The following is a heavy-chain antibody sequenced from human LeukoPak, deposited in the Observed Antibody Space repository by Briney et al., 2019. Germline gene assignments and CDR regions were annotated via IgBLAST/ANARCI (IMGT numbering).Heavy chain of an antibody. CDR3: ARDRFLEWLLSGSKYGMDV. CDR2: ISSSSSYT. V-gene: IGHV3-21*01. Sequence: PGGSLRLSCAASGFTFSSFSMNWVRQAPGKGLEWVSSISSSSSYTFYADSVKGRFTISRDNAKNSLYLQMNSLRAEDTAVYYCARDRFLEWLLSGSKYGMDVWGQGTTVTVSS. J-gene: IGHJ6*02. CDR1: GFTFSSFS. D-gene: IGHD3-3*01.